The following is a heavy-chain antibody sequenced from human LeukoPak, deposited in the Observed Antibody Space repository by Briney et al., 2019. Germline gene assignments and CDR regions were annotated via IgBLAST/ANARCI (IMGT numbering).Heavy chain of an antibody. J-gene: IGHJ4*02. CDR2: ISSSSSYI. V-gene: IGHV3-21*01. CDR1: GFTFSSYS. Sequence: GGSLRLSCAASGFTFSSYSMSWVRQAPGKGLEWVSSISSSSSYIYYADSVKGRFTISRDNAKNSLYLQMNSLRAEDTAVYYCATWERYYYDSSPHWGQGTLVTVSS. CDR3: ATWERYYYDSSPH. D-gene: IGHD3-22*01.